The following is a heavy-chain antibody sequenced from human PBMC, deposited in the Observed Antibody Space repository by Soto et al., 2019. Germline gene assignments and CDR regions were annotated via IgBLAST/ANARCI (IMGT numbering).Heavy chain of an antibody. CDR1: GYSYTSYW. Sequence: GESLKISCKGSGYSYTSYWIGWVRQMRGKGVERMGSIYPADSDTRYTPSFQCQVTISADKSISTAYLQWSSLKASDTAMYYCARRIAARSRYFDYWGQGTLVTVSS. J-gene: IGHJ4*02. D-gene: IGHD6-6*01. V-gene: IGHV5-51*01. CDR3: ARRIAARSRYFDY. CDR2: IYPADSDT.